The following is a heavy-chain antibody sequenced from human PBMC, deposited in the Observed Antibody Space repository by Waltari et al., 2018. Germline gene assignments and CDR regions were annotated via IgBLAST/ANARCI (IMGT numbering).Heavy chain of an antibody. CDR2: INAGNGNT. V-gene: IGHV1-3*01. J-gene: IGHJ1*01. CDR1: GPPFTSYA. Sequence: QVQLVQSGAEVKKPGASVKVSCKASGPPFTSYAMHWVRQAPGQRLEWMGWINAGNGNTKYSQKFQGRVTITRDTSASTAYMELSSLRSEDTAVYYCARGCGGDCYNGEYFQHWGQGTLVTVSS. CDR3: ARGCGGDCYNGEYFQH. D-gene: IGHD2-21*01.